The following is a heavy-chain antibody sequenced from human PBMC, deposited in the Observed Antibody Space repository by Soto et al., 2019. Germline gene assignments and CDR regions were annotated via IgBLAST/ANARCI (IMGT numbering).Heavy chain of an antibody. CDR2: IWYDGSNK. Sequence: GGSLRHSCGASGVTCGGYGGHWVRQAPGKGLEWVAVIWYDGSNKYYADSVKGRFTISRDNSKNTLYLQMNSLRAEDTAVYYCARDTRTIYDSIGYLRPPFAYGGQGTLVPVPP. D-gene: IGHD3-22*01. CDR1: GVTCGGYG. V-gene: IGHV3-33*01. J-gene: IGHJ4*02. CDR3: ARDTRTIYDSIGYLRPPFAY.